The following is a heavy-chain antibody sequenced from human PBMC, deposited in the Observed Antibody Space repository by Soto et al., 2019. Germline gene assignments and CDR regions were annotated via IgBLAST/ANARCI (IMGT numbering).Heavy chain of an antibody. J-gene: IGHJ3*02. CDR3: ARDVAREYAFDI. Sequence: GGSLRLSCAASGFTVSSNYMSWVRQAPGKGLEWVSVIYSGGSTYYADSVKGRFTISRDNSKNTLYLQMNSLRAEDTAVYYCARDVAREYAFDIWGQGTMVTVSS. CDR1: GFTVSSNY. V-gene: IGHV3-66*01. CDR2: IYSGGST. D-gene: IGHD3-10*01.